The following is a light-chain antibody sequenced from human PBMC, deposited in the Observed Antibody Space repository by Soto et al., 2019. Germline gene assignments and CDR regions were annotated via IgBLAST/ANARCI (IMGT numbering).Light chain of an antibody. CDR2: DVS. V-gene: IGLV2-14*01. CDR1: SSDVGGYNY. Sequence: QSALTQPASVSGSPGQSITISCTGTSSDVGGYNYVSWYQQHPGKAPKLMIYDVSNRPSGVSNRFSGSKSGNTASLTISGLQAEDEVDHYCSSYTSISTLAFVTGTKVTVL. J-gene: IGLJ1*01. CDR3: SSYTSISTLA.